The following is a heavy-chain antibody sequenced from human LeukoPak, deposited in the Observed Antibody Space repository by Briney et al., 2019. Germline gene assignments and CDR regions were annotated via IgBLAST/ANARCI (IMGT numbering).Heavy chain of an antibody. CDR2: IYYSGST. V-gene: IGHV4-39*01. CDR3: ARHNRVAPPDY. D-gene: IGHD2-15*01. J-gene: IGHJ4*02. CDR1: GVSISSISYY. Sequence: PSETLSLTCTVSGVSISSISYYWGWIRQPPGKGLEWIGNIYYSGSTYYNPSLKSRVTISVDTSKNQFSLKVTSVTAADTAVYYCARHNRVAPPDYWGQGTLVTVSS.